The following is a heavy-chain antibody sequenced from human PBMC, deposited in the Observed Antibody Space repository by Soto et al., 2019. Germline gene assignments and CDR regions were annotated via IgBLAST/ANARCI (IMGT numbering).Heavy chain of an antibody. D-gene: IGHD3-22*01. J-gene: IGHJ3*02. V-gene: IGHV3-15*07. CDR3: TTAPYYYDSSGYYPIDAFDI. Sequence: PGGSLRLSCAASGFTFSNAWMNWVRQAPGKGLEWVGRIKSKTDGGTTDYAAPVKGRFTISRDDSKNTLYLQMNSLKTEDTAVYYCTTAPYYYDSSGYYPIDAFDIWGQGTMVTVSS. CDR2: IKSKTDGGTT. CDR1: GFTFSNAW.